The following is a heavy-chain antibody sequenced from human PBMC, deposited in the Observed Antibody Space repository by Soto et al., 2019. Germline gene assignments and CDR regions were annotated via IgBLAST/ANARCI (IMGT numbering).Heavy chain of an antibody. V-gene: IGHV1-8*01. CDR2: MNPNSGKT. CDR3: ARCRDIVLVPPGISFDY. Sequence: QVQLVQSGAEVKKPGASVKVSCKASGYTFTSYEINWVRQAPGQGLEWMGWMNPNSGKTGYGQKFQGRVTMTRDISQNTIYMELRSLGSEDAAVYFCARCRDIVLVPPGISFDYSGQGTLVTVSS. CDR1: GYTFTSYE. J-gene: IGHJ4*02. D-gene: IGHD2-2*01.